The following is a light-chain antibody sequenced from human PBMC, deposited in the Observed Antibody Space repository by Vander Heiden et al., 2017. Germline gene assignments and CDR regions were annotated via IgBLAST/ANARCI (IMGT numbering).Light chain of an antibody. Sequence: DIVMTQSPDSLPVSLGERDTINCKSSQSVLYSSNNKNYLAWYQQKPGQPPKLLIYWASTRESGVPDRFSGSGSGTDFTLTISSLQAEDVAVYCCQQYYSTPLTFGGGTKVEIK. CDR1: QSVLYSSNNKNY. J-gene: IGKJ4*01. V-gene: IGKV4-1*01. CDR2: WAS. CDR3: QQYYSTPLT.